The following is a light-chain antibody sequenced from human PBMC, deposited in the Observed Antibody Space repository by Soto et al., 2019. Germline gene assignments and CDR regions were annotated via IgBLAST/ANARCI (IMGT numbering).Light chain of an antibody. J-gene: IGLJ1*01. Sequence: QPVRTKPPSASGLPGQQVTFPCLGTRSNVGAYDYVSWYQQHPGKAPELIIYEVNQRPSGVPDRFSGSKSGNTASLTVSGLQAEDEADYYCNSYSGSSNFVVFGTGTKVTVL. V-gene: IGLV2-8*01. CDR1: RSNVGAYDY. CDR3: NSYSGSSNFVV. CDR2: EVN.